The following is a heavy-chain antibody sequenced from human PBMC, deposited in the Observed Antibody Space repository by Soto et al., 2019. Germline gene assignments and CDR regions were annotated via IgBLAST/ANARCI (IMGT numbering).Heavy chain of an antibody. CDR1: GLTFGGYA. V-gene: IGHV3-49*03. CDR2: IRSKAYGGTT. CDR3: TNVVIVKAGSSYYYYAMDV. D-gene: IGHD2-2*01. Sequence: PGGSLRLSCTASGLTFGGYAMSCFRQAPGKGLAWVGFIRSKAYGGTTEYAASVKGRFTISRDDSKSIAYLQMNSLKTEDTAQYYCTNVVIVKAGSSYYYYAMDVWGQGTTVTVSS. J-gene: IGHJ6*02.